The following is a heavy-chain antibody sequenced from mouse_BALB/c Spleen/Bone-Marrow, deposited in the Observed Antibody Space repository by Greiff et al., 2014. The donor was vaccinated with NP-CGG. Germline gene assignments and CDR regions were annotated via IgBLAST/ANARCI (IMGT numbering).Heavy chain of an antibody. V-gene: IGHV1-54*01. D-gene: IGHD2-3*01. J-gene: IGHJ2*01. CDR1: GYAFTDYL. CDR2: INPESGST. CDR3: ARYDGYFDY. Sequence: QVQLQQSGAELVRPGTSVKVSCKASGYAFTDYLMEWLKQRPGQGLEWIGVINPESGSTNYNEKFKDKATLTADKSSSTAYMQLGRRKDDDSEVYFCARYDGYFDYWGQGTILTV.